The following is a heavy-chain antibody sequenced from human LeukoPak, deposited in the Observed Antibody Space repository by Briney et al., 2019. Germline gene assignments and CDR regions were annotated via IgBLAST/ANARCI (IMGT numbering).Heavy chain of an antibody. CDR2: IRNDRIT. J-gene: IGHJ4*02. CDR1: GLTFSDAW. CDR3: TWVATIFTVDY. V-gene: IGHV3-15*01. Sequence: GESPRLSCVLSGLTFSDAWMSWVRQAPGKGLEWVGRIRNDRITDYAAPVQGRFSISRDNSKNTFYLQMNSLRTEDTGMYFCTWVATIFTVDYWGQGTLVTVSS. D-gene: IGHD5-12*01.